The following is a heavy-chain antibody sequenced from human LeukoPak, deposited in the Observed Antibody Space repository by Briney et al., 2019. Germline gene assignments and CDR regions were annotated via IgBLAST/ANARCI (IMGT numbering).Heavy chain of an antibody. CDR2: IIPILGIA. Sequence: SVKVSCKASGGTFSSYAISWVRQAPGQGLEWMGRIIPILGIANYAQKFQGRVTITADKSTSTAYMELSSLRSEDTAVYYCAVGYCSSTSCYEDAYGMDVWGQGTTVTVSS. D-gene: IGHD2-2*01. CDR1: GGTFSSYA. J-gene: IGHJ6*02. V-gene: IGHV1-69*04. CDR3: AVGYCSSTSCYEDAYGMDV.